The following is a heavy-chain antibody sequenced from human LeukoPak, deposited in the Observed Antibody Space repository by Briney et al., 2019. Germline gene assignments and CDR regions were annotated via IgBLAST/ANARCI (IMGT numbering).Heavy chain of an antibody. CDR2: IIPILGIA. V-gene: IGHV1-69*04. D-gene: IGHD6-13*01. CDR1: GGTFSSYA. J-gene: IGHJ4*02. Sequence: GSSVKVSCKASGGTFSSYAISWVRQAPGQGLEWMGRIIPILGIANYAQKFQGRVTITADKSTSTAYMELSSLRSEDTAVYYCARDIIAAAGRDDYWGQGTLVTVSS. CDR3: ARDIIAAAGRDDY.